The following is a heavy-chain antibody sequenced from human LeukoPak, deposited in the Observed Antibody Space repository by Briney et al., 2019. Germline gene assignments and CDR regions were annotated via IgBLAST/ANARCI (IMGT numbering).Heavy chain of an antibody. CDR2: IKSKTDGGTT. D-gene: IGHD1-1*01. V-gene: IGHV3-15*01. CDR1: GFTFSNAW. Sequence: PGGSLRLSCAASGFTFSNAWMSWVRQTPGKGLEWVGRIKSKTDGGTTDYVAPVKGRFTISRDDSRNTLYLQMNSLKSEDTAVYYCAKLVGTGTTPTDYWGQGTLVTVSS. J-gene: IGHJ4*02. CDR3: AKLVGTGTTPTDY.